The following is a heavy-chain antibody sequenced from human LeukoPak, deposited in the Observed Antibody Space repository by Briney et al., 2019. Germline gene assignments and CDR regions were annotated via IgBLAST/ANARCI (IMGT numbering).Heavy chain of an antibody. J-gene: IGHJ4*02. CDR1: GGSISTYY. CDR2: IYYSGSI. CDR3: ARSRGYSYGTTFLDY. V-gene: IGHV4-59*08. Sequence: PSETLSLTCTVSGGSISTYYWSSIRQPPGKGLEWIGYIYYSGSINYNPSLKSRVTISVDTSKNQFSLKLSSVTAADTAVYYCARSRGYSYGTTFLDYWGQGTLVTVSS. D-gene: IGHD5-18*01.